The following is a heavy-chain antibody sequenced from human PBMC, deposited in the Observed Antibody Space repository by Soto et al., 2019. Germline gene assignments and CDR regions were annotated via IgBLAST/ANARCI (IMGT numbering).Heavy chain of an antibody. CDR1: GGSISSYY. CDR3: ARRVKYGSGGRLAYYSDX. Sequence: PSDTLSLTCTVSGGSISSYYWSWIRQPPGKGLEWILHIYSSGSTNYKPSLKSRVTISVDTSKNQFSLKLRSVNAADTAVYYCARRVKYGSGGRLAYYSDXWGQGTLVTVSX. J-gene: IGHJ4*02. V-gene: IGHV4-59*01. CDR2: IYSSGST. D-gene: IGHD3-10*01.